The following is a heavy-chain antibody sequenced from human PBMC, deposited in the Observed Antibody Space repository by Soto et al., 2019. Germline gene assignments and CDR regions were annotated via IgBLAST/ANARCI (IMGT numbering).Heavy chain of an antibody. V-gene: IGHV3-23*01. Sequence: GESLKISCAASGFTFSSYAMSWVRQAPGKGLEWVSAISGSGGSTYYADSVKGRFTISRDNSKNTLYLQMNSLRAEDTAVYYCAKIEYSSSSDYWGQGTLVTVSS. D-gene: IGHD6-6*01. CDR2: ISGSGGST. J-gene: IGHJ4*02. CDR3: AKIEYSSSSDY. CDR1: GFTFSSYA.